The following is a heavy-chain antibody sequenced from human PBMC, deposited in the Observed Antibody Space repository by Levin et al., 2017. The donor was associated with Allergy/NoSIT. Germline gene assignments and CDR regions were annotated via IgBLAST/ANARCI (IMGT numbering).Heavy chain of an antibody. CDR3: ARDWSGYYANYYYYGMDV. D-gene: IGHD3-3*01. V-gene: IGHV3-33*01. J-gene: IGHJ6*02. CDR2: IWYDGSNK. CDR1: GFTFSSYG. Sequence: GESLKISCAASGFTFSSYGMHWVRQAPGKGLEWVAVIWYDGSNKYYADSVKGRFTISRDNSKNTLYLQMNSLRAEDTAVYYCARDWSGYYANYYYYGMDVWGQGTTVTVSS.